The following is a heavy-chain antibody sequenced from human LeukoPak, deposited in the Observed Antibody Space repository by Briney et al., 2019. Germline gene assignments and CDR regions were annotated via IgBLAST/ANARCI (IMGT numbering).Heavy chain of an antibody. J-gene: IGHJ4*02. CDR2: IYSGGGT. D-gene: IGHD6-13*01. CDR1: GFTVSSNY. Sequence: GGSLRLSCAASGFTVSSNYMSWVRQAPGKGLEWVSVIYSGGGTYYADSVKGRFTISRDNSKNTLSLQMNSLRAEDTAVYYCARGSSWYSAMDYWGQGTLVTVSS. CDR3: ARGSSWYSAMDY. V-gene: IGHV3-53*01.